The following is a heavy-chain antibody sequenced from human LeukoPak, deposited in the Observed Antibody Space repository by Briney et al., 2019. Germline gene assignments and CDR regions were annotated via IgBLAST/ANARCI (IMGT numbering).Heavy chain of an antibody. CDR1: GGTFSSYA. CDR2: IIPIFGTA. D-gene: IGHD3-22*01. CDR3: ARGKDYYDSSGYDF. Sequence: SVKVSCTASGGTFSSYAISWVRQAPGQGLEWMGRIIPIFGTANYAQKFQGRVTITTDESTSTAYMELSSLRSEDTAVYYCARGKDYYDSSGYDFWGQGTLVTVSS. J-gene: IGHJ4*02. V-gene: IGHV1-69*05.